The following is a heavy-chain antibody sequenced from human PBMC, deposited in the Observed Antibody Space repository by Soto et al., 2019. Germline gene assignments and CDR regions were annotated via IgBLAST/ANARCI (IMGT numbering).Heavy chain of an antibody. Sequence: ASVKVSCKASGYTFTSYDINWVRQATGQGLEWMGWMNPNSGNTGYAQKFQGRVTMTRNTSISTAYMELSSLRSEDTAVYYCASSRAQIKRSCTNGVCPPGNYYYYMDVWGKGTTVTVSS. CDR2: MNPNSGNT. CDR3: ASSRAQIKRSCTNGVCPPGNYYYYMDV. CDR1: GYTFTSYD. J-gene: IGHJ6*03. V-gene: IGHV1-8*01. D-gene: IGHD2-8*01.